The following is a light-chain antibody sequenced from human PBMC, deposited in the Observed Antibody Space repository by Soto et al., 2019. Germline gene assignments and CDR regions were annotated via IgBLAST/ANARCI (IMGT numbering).Light chain of an antibody. Sequence: QSVLTQPASVSGSPGQSITISCTGTSSDVGSYNLVSWYQQHPGKAPKLMIYEDSKRPSGVSSRFSGSKSSNTASLTISGLQAEDEADYYCCSYAGSGTWVFGGGTKVTVL. CDR1: SSDVGSYNL. V-gene: IGLV2-23*01. CDR3: CSYAGSGTWV. J-gene: IGLJ3*02. CDR2: EDS.